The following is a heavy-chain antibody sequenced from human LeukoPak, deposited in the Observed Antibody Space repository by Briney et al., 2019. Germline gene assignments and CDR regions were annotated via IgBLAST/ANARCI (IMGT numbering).Heavy chain of an antibody. CDR1: GFTFDDYT. J-gene: IGHJ4*02. Sequence: GGSLRLSCAASGFTFDDYTMHWVRQAPGKGLEWVSLISWDGGSTYYADSVKGRFTISRDNSKNSLYLQMNSLRTEDTALYYCAKGRDGYNGHDYWGQGPWSPSPQ. V-gene: IGHV3-43*01. CDR3: AKGRDGYNGHDY. CDR2: ISWDGGST. D-gene: IGHD5-24*01.